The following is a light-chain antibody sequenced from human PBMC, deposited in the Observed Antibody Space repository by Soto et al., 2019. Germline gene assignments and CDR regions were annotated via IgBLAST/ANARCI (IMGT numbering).Light chain of an antibody. CDR1: SSDVGRYNY. V-gene: IGLV2-11*01. CDR3: CSYAGSYTLV. J-gene: IGLJ2*01. CDR2: DVN. Sequence: QSVLTQPASVSGSPGQSITISCTGTSSDVGRYNYVSWYQHHPGKAPKIIIYDVNKRPSGVPDRFSGSKSGNTASLTISGLQTEDEADYYCCSYAGSYTLVFGGGTKLTVL.